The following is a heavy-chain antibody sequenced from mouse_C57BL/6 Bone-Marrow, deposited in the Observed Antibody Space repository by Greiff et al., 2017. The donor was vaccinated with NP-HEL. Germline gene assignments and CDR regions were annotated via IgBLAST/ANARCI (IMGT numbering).Heavy chain of an antibody. CDR1: GFTFSDYY. V-gene: IGHV5-16*01. CDR3: ARTLIYDGYSWYFDV. J-gene: IGHJ1*03. Sequence: EVQLVESEGGLVQPGSSMKLSCTASGFTFSDYYMAWVRQVPEKGLEWVANINYDGSSTYYLDSLKSRFIISRDNAKNILYLQMSSLKSEDTATYYCARTLIYDGYSWYFDVWGTGTTVTVSS. CDR2: INYDGSST. D-gene: IGHD2-3*01.